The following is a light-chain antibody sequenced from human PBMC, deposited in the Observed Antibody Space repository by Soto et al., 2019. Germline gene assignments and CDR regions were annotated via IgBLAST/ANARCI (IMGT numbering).Light chain of an antibody. CDR2: AAS. J-gene: IGKJ5*01. CDR1: QVISTS. V-gene: IGKV1-9*01. Sequence: IQMTQSPSPVSATVGDRVTITCRASQVISTSLAWYQVKPGKAPKLLIYAASTLESGVPSRFSATVSGTEFSLTITSLQPEDFATYYCQQLFDSPITFGQGTRLEIK. CDR3: QQLFDSPIT.